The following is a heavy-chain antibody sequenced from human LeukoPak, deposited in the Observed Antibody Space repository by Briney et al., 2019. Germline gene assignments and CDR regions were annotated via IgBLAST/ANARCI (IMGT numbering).Heavy chain of an antibody. J-gene: IGHJ4*02. CDR2: ISTTSSTL. V-gene: IGHV3-48*02. Sequence: PGGSLRLSCAASGLTFSSYSMNWDRQAPGKGLEWISYISTTSSTLSYADSVKGRFTISRDNARNSLYLQMNTLRDEDAAVYYCLRDLHYAFDCWGQGTLVTVSS. CDR1: GLTFSSYS. D-gene: IGHD3-16*01. CDR3: LRDLHYAFDC.